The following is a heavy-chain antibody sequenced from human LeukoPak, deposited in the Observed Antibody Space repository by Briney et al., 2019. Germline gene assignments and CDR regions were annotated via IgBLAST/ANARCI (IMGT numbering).Heavy chain of an antibody. CDR1: GYTFTSYY. CDR2: INPSGGST. D-gene: IGHD6-19*01. V-gene: IGHV1-46*01. CDR3: ARESSVAGRKNWFDP. J-gene: IGHJ5*02. Sequence: ASVKVSCKASGYTFTSYYMHWVRLAPGQGLEWMGIINPSGGSTSYAQKFQGRVTMTRDTSTSTVYMELSSLRSEDTAVYYCARESSVAGRKNWFDPWGQGTLVTVSS.